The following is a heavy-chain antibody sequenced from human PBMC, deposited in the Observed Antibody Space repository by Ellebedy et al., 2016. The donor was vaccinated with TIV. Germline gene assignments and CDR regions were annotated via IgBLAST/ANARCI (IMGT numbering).Heavy chain of an antibody. J-gene: IGHJ2*01. CDR1: GGSLSRYF. D-gene: IGHD6-19*01. CDR3: AKLKGSGWYRWYFDL. CDR2: INGSGTP. V-gene: IGHV4-34*01. Sequence: MPSETLSLTCDVHGGSLSRYFWTWIRQPPGEGLEWIGEINGSGTPNYNPSLKSRVTMSVDTPKNQFSLRLASVTAADTAVYYCAKLKGSGWYRWYFDLWGRGTLVSVSS.